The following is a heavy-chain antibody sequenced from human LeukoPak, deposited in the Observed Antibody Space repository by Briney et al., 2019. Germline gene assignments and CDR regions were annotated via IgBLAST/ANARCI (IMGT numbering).Heavy chain of an antibody. CDR2: IKQDGSVK. CDR3: ARQSLYDSTAFDI. D-gene: IGHD3-22*01. V-gene: IGHV3-7*05. Sequence: GGSLRLSCAASGFTFSSYWMSWVRQAPGKRLEWVANIKQDGSVKYYVDSVKGRFTISRDNAKNSLYLQMNSLRAEDTAVYYCARQSLYDSTAFDICGQGTMVTVSS. CDR1: GFTFSSYW. J-gene: IGHJ3*02.